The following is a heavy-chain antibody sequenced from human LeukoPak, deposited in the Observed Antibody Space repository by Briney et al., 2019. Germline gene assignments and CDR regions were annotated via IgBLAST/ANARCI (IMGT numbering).Heavy chain of an antibody. V-gene: IGHV4-39*01. Sequence: SQTLSLTCSISGGSVSTTDYYWAWIRQPPGKGLEWIGSVYYRGSTYYNPSLKSRVTIAVDTSKNQFSLKLSSGTAADTAVYYCTRHSKVTTSSSHYYYGLDVWGQGTTVTVSS. CDR3: TRHSKVTTSSSHYYYGLDV. CDR2: VYYRGST. CDR1: GGSVSTTDYY. D-gene: IGHD6-6*01. J-gene: IGHJ6*02.